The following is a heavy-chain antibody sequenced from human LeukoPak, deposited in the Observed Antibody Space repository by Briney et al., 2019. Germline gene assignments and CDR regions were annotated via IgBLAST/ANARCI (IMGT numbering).Heavy chain of an antibody. CDR2: IRSGGST. J-gene: IGHJ3*01. V-gene: IGHV3-53*01. CDR3: AREGSGRTAYNEGLDV. Sequence: GGSLRLSCAASGFTVSSSYMTWVRQAPGKGLEWVSVIRSGGSTVYADSVKGRFTISRDNSKNTLYLQLNSLRAEDTAVYYCAREGSGRTAYNEGLDVWGQGTMVTVSS. CDR1: GFTVSSSY. D-gene: IGHD3-10*01.